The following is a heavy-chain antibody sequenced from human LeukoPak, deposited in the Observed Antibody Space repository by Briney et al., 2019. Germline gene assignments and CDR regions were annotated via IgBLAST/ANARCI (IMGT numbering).Heavy chain of an antibody. J-gene: IGHJ4*02. D-gene: IGHD4-23*01. V-gene: IGHV3-48*01. CDR2: ISSSSSTI. Sequence: GGSLRLSCAASGFTFSSYGMTWVRQAPGKGLEWVSYISSSSSTIYYADSVKGRFTISRDNAKNSLYLQLNSLRAEDTAVYYCARYYGGRYDCWGQGTLVTVSS. CDR1: GFTFSSYG. CDR3: ARYYGGRYDC.